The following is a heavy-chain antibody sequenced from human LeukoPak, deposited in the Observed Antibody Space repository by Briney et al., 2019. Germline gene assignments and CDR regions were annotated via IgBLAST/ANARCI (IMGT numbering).Heavy chain of an antibody. D-gene: IGHD2-21*02. CDR3: ATGILVVTPLPV. V-gene: IGHV3-21*01. CDR1: GFTFRDYT. Sequence: PGGSLRLSCAASGFTFRDYTMNWVRQAPGKGLEWVSAISRDSTYIYYADSVKGRFTISRDNAENSLFLQMNRLRADDTAVYYCATGILVVTPLPVWGQGTLVTVSS. J-gene: IGHJ4*02. CDR2: ISRDSTYI.